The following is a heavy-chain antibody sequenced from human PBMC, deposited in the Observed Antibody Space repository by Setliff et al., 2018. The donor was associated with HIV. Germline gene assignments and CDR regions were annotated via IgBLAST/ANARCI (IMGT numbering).Heavy chain of an antibody. CDR3: ARGDNYYYTSGTFHNGLDCFDF. Sequence: SETLSLTCTVSGGSISNYYWNWIRQPPGKGLEWIGYIYYTGSTNYDPSLKSRVTISLDTPKDQFSLKLSSVTAADTAIYYCARGDNYYYTSGTFHNGLDCFDFWGQGTMVTVS. CDR2: IYYTGST. V-gene: IGHV4-59*01. J-gene: IGHJ3*01. D-gene: IGHD3-10*01. CDR1: GGSISNYY.